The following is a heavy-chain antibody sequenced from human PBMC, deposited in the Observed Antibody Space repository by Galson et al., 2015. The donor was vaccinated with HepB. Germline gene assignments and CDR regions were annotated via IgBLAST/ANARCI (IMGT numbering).Heavy chain of an antibody. J-gene: IGHJ4*02. CDR2: ISSSSSTI. Sequence: SLRLSCAASGFTFSSYSMHWVRQAPGKGLEWVSYISSSSSTIYYADSVKGRFTISRDNAKNSLYLQMNSLRAEDTAVYYCARAPVGGYGDLLAAFDYWGQGTLVTVSS. CDR1: GFTFSSYS. D-gene: IGHD4-17*01. CDR3: ARAPVGGYGDLLAAFDY. V-gene: IGHV3-48*01.